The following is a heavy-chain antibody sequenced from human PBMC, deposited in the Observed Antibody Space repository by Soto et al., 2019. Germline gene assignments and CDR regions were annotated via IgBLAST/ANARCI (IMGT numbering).Heavy chain of an antibody. V-gene: IGHV3-23*01. CDR1: GFIFRNYA. CDR3: AREGRDTTVTTNLDS. J-gene: IGHJ4*02. CDR2: ISGSGSST. Sequence: EVQLLESGGDLVQPGGSLRLSCAASGFIFRNYAMNWVRQAPGKGLEWVSVSFISGSGSSTYYADSVKGRFTISRDNSKNTLYLQMNSLRAEDTAMYYCAREGRDTTVTTNLDSWGQGTLVTVSS. D-gene: IGHD4-17*01.